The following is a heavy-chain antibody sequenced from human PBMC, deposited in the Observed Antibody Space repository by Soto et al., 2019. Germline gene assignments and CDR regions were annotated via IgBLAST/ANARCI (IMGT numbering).Heavy chain of an antibody. V-gene: IGHV1-69*06. CDR3: ARELYYDILTGAPGIYYYRMDV. D-gene: IGHD3-9*01. CDR1: GGTFSSYA. Sequence: SVKVSCKASGGTFSSYAISWVRQAPGQGLEWMGGIIPIFGTANYAQKFQGRVTITADKSTSTAYMELSSLRSEDTAVYYCARELYYDILTGAPGIYYYRMDVWGQGTTVTVSS. CDR2: IIPIFGTA. J-gene: IGHJ6*02.